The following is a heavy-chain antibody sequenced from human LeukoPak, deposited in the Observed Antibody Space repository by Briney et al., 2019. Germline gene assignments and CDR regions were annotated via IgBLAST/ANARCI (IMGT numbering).Heavy chain of an antibody. D-gene: IGHD5-12*01. CDR3: AKDSGYDYVSAFDI. CDR2: ISGNGDNT. Sequence: GGSLRLSCAASGFTSSSYVMTWVRQAPGKGLEWVSTISGNGDNTHYADSVKGRFTISRDNSKNTLFLQMDSLRAEDTAVYYCAKDSGYDYVSAFDIWGQGTMVSVSS. CDR1: GFTSSSYV. V-gene: IGHV3-23*01. J-gene: IGHJ3*02.